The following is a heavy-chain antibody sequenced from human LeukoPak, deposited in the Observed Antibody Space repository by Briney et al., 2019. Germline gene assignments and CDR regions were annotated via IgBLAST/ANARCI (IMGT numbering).Heavy chain of an antibody. D-gene: IGHD5-18*01. CDR1: GFLFSNFW. CDR2: MKQDGGET. Sequence: GGSLRLSCVAPGFLFSNFWMTWVRQAPGKGLEWVANMKQDGGETHYADSVKGRFTISRDNAKNSLYLQMNSLRVEDTAVYYCVRGPHTIMVTEWGQGTLVTVSS. V-gene: IGHV3-7*03. CDR3: VRGPHTIMVTE. J-gene: IGHJ4*02.